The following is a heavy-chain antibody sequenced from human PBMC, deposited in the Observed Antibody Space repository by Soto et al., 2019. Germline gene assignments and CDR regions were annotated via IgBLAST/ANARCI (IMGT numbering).Heavy chain of an antibody. CDR2: INPNSGGT. J-gene: IGHJ5*02. CDR1: GYTFTGNY. D-gene: IGHD6-13*01. Sequence: GASVKVSCKASGYTFTGNYMHWVRQAPGQGLEWMGWINPNSGGTNYAQKFQGWVTMTRDTSISTAYMELSRLRSDDTAVYYCARDRSIAAAGNWFDPWGQGTLVTVSS. V-gene: IGHV1-2*04. CDR3: ARDRSIAAAGNWFDP.